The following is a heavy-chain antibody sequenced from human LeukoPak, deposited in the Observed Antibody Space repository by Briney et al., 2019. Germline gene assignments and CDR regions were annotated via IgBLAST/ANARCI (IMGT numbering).Heavy chain of an antibody. CDR1: GFTFSNYG. D-gene: IGHD5-18*01. CDR3: ARARGYSYGFDY. Sequence: GGSLRLSCAAPGFTFSNYGMHWVRQAPGKGLEWVAVISYDGSSKYYADSVKGRFTISRDNSKNTLYLQMNSLKAEDTAVYYCARARGYSYGFDYWGQGTLVTVSS. J-gene: IGHJ4*02. V-gene: IGHV3-30*03. CDR2: ISYDGSSK.